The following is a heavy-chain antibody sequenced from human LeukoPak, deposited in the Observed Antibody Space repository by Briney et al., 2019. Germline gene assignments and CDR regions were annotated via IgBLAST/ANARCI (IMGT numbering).Heavy chain of an antibody. CDR3: AREWLPRYYYGMDV. J-gene: IGHJ6*02. D-gene: IGHD3-22*01. CDR1: GGSISSGGYY. CDR2: IYYRGST. Sequence: SQTLSLTCTVSGGSISSGGYYWGWIRQHPGKGLEWIGYIYYRGSTYYNPSLKSRVTISVDTSKNQFSLKLSSVTAADTAVYYCAREWLPRYYYGMDVWGQGTTVTVSS. V-gene: IGHV4-31*03.